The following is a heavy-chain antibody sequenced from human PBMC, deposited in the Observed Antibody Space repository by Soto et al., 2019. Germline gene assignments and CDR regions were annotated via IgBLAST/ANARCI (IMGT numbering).Heavy chain of an antibody. D-gene: IGHD6-13*01. CDR3: VHRATLGGSWDTGYLDY. V-gene: IGHV2-5*02. J-gene: IGHJ4*02. CDR2: IYWDDDK. CDR1: GFSLSTSGVG. Sequence: QITLKESGPTLVKPTQTLTLTCTFSGFSLSTSGVGVGWIRQPPGKALEWLAVIYWDDDKRYSPYLKSRLTIPKDTSKNQVVLTMTNVDPGDTATYYCVHRATLGGSWDTGYLDYWGQGTLVTVSS.